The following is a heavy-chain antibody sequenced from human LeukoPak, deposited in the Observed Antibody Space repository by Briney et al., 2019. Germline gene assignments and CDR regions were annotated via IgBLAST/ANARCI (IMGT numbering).Heavy chain of an antibody. CDR1: GFTFSSYA. V-gene: IGHV3-23*01. CDR2: ISCSGGST. CDR3: AKDPKLQLVGGDHFDY. Sequence: PGGSLRLSCAVSGFTFSSYAMSWVRQAPGKGLEWVSAISCSGGSTFYADSVKGRFTISRDNSKNTLYLQMNSLRVEDTAVYYCAKDPKLQLVGGDHFDYWGQGTLVTVSS. D-gene: IGHD6-13*01. J-gene: IGHJ4*02.